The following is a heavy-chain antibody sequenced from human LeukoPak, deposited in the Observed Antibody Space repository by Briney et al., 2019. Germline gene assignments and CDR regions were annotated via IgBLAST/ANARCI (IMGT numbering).Heavy chain of an antibody. CDR1: GGSISSSTYY. CDR2: IYYSGNT. CDR3: ASFRYDYVWGSYLAREDV. V-gene: IGHV4-39*07. J-gene: IGHJ6*02. Sequence: SETLSLTCTVSGGSISSSTYYWGWIRQPPGTGLEWIGTIYYSGNTYYNPSLKSRATISVDTSKNQFSLKLKSVTAADTAVYYCASFRYDYVWGSYLAREDVWGQGTTVTVSS. D-gene: IGHD3-16*02.